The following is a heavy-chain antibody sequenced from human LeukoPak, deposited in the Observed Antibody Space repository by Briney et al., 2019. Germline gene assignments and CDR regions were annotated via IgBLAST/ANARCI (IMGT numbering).Heavy chain of an antibody. CDR2: IKQDRSEK. CDR3: AKLAKYFYGSETYYFFEH. Sequence: PGGSLRLSCAASGFTFSNYWMSWVRQAPGKGLEWVANIKQDRSEKYYVDSVKGRFTISRDNAKNSLYLQMHSLRVEDTAVYYCAKLAKYFYGSETYYFFEHWGQGTPVTASS. J-gene: IGHJ4*02. D-gene: IGHD3-10*01. CDR1: GFTFSNYW. V-gene: IGHV3-7*01.